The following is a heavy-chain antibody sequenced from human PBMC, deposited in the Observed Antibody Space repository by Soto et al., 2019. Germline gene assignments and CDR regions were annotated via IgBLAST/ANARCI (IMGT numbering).Heavy chain of an antibody. CDR1: GFTFSSYG. J-gene: IGHJ4*02. CDR2: IWYDGNNK. Sequence: GGSLRLSCAASGFTFSSYGMHWVRQAPGKGLEWVAVIWYDGNNKYYADSVKGRFTISRDNSKNMLYLQMNSLRAEDTAIYYCARVSRSGYYPKYWGQGTLVTVSS. CDR3: ARVSRSGYYPKY. D-gene: IGHD3-3*01. V-gene: IGHV3-33*01.